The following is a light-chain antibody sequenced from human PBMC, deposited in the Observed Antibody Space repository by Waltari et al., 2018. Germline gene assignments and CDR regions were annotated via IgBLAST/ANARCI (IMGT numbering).Light chain of an antibody. CDR1: EGISNS. Sequence: DIQLTQSPSSLSASVGHRVTISCWASEGISNSLAWYQQKPGGAPKLLLSTTSKLATGVPPRFSGRGSGADYTLTINGLQPEDFATYYCQQHYGTPLTFGGGTKVENK. V-gene: IGKV1-NL1*01. CDR3: QQHYGTPLT. J-gene: IGKJ4*01. CDR2: TTS.